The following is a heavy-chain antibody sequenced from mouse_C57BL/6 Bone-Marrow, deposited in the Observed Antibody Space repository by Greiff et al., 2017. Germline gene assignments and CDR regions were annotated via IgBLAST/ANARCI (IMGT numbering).Heavy chain of an antibody. Sequence: QVQLQQSGAELVRPGTSVKVSCKASGYAFTNYLIEWVKQRPGQGLEWIGVINPGSGGTNYNEKFKGKATLTADKSSSTAYMQLNSLTSEDSAVYYCARDYYGSSYGFAYWGQGTLVTVSA. CDR2: INPGSGGT. CDR3: ARDYYGSSYGFAY. J-gene: IGHJ3*01. D-gene: IGHD1-1*01. CDR1: GYAFTNYL. V-gene: IGHV1-54*01.